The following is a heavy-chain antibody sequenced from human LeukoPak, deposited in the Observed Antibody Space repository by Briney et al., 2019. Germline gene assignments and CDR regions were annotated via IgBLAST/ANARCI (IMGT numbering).Heavy chain of an antibody. V-gene: IGHV1-69*05. Sequence: ASVKVSCKASGGTLSRYGISWVRQAPGQGLEWMGGIIPIFGTANYAQKFQGRVTITTDESTSTAYMELSSLRSEDTAVYYCARDLGQGYYYYYMDVWGKGTTVTVSS. CDR1: GGTLSRYG. CDR3: ARDLGQGYYYYYMDV. D-gene: IGHD7-27*01. J-gene: IGHJ6*03. CDR2: IIPIFGTA.